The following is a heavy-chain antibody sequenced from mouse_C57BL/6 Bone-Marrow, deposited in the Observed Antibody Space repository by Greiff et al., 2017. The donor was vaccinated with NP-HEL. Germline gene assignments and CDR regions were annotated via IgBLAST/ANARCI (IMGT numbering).Heavy chain of an antibody. J-gene: IGHJ2*01. V-gene: IGHV5-6*01. CDR1: GFTFSSYG. Sequence: EVHLVESGGDLVKPGGSLKLSCAASGFTFSSYGMSWVRQTPDKRLEWVATISSGGSYTYYPDSVKGRFTISRDNAKNTLYLQMSILKSEYTAMYYCARHYYSNYFDYWGKGTTLTVSS. CDR3: ARHYYSNYFDY. CDR2: ISSGGSYT. D-gene: IGHD2-5*01.